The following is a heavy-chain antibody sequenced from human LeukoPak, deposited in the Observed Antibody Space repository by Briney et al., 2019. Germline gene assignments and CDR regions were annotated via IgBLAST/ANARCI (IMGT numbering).Heavy chain of an antibody. J-gene: IGHJ4*02. CDR2: IYYSGST. Sequence: ASETLSLTCTVSGGSISSYYWSWMRQPPGKGLEWIGYIYYSGSTNYNPSLKSRVTISVETSKNQFSLKLSSVTAADTAVYYCASYDSSGYYYSFDYWGQGTLVTVSS. D-gene: IGHD3-22*01. CDR1: GGSISSYY. CDR3: ASYDSSGYYYSFDY. V-gene: IGHV4-59*01.